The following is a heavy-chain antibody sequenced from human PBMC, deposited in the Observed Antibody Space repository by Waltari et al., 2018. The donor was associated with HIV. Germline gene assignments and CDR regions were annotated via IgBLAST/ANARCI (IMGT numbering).Heavy chain of an antibody. V-gene: IGHV1-2*02. Sequence: QVQLVQSGAEVKKPGASVTVSCKASGYTLTGYYMHLVGPAPGQGLEWMGWINPNSGGTNYAQKFQGRVTMTRDTSISTAYMELSRLRSDDTAVYYCARDLDLRYCSSTSCPDYWGQGTLVTVSS. D-gene: IGHD2-2*01. CDR2: INPNSGGT. CDR3: ARDLDLRYCSSTSCPDY. CDR1: GYTLTGYY. J-gene: IGHJ4*02.